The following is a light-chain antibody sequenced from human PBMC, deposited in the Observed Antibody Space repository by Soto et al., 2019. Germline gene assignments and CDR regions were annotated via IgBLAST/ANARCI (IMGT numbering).Light chain of an antibody. CDR1: QSVSTN. V-gene: IGKV3-15*01. J-gene: IGKJ1*01. CDR3: QQYSNWPRT. CDR2: GAS. Sequence: IVMTQSPATLSVSPGKRATLSCRASQSVSTNLAWYQLKPGQAPRLLIYGASTRATGIPARFSGSGSGTEFTLTITSLQSEDFAVYFCQQYSNWPRTFGQGTKVDIK.